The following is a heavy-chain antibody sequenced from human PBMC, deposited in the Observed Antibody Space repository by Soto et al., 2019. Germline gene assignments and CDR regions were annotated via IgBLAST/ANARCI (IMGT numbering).Heavy chain of an antibody. J-gene: IGHJ4*02. D-gene: IGHD3-3*01. CDR2: FDPEDGET. CDR3: ATELFGVVIPRGVY. V-gene: IGHV1-24*01. CDR1: GYTLTELS. Sequence: ASVRVSCKVSGYTLTELSMHWVRQAPGKGLEWMGGFDPEDGETIYAQKFPGRVTMTEDTSTDTAYMELSSLRSEDTAVYYCATELFGVVIPRGVYWGQGTLVTVSS.